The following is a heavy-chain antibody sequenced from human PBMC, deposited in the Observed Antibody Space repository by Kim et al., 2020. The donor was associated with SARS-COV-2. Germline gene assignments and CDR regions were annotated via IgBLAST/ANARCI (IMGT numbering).Heavy chain of an antibody. CDR3: TTVKYYYDSSGYSNDAFDI. J-gene: IGHJ3*02. D-gene: IGHD3-22*01. CDR2: IKSKTDGGTT. Sequence: GGSLRLSCAASGFTFSNAWMSWVRQAPGKGLEWVGRIKSKTDGGTTDYAAPVKDRFTISRDDSKNTQYLQMNSLKTEDTSVYYCTTVKYYYDSSGYSNDAFDIWGQGTMVTVSS. V-gene: IGHV3-15*01. CDR1: GFTFSNAW.